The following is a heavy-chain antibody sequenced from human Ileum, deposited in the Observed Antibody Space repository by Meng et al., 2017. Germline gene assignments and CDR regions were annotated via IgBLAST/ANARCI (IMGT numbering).Heavy chain of an antibody. Sequence: PRVGSGGGVVTPGRSLRLSCVESGFTFISYGMHWVRQAPGKGLEWVAVIWYDGSNKYYADSVKGRFTISRDNSKNTLYLQMNSLRAEDTAVYYCARDPWFGTIDYWGQGTLVTVSS. D-gene: IGHD3-10*01. CDR3: ARDPWFGTIDY. CDR1: GFTFISYG. J-gene: IGHJ4*02. CDR2: IWYDGSNK. V-gene: IGHV3-33*01.